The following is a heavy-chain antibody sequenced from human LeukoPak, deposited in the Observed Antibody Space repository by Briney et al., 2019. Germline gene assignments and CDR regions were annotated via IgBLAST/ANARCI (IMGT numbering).Heavy chain of an antibody. D-gene: IGHD4-17*01. CDR2: ISSYNGDT. J-gene: IGHJ4*02. V-gene: IGHV1-18*01. CDR1: GYSFSSYG. CDR3: ARRNDFGDF. Sequence: GASVKVSCKASGYSFSSYGLSWVRQAPGQGLEWMGWISSYNGDTNYAQKLQGRVTMTTDTSTSTAYMELTSLRSDGTAVYYCARRNDFGDFWGQGTLVTVSS.